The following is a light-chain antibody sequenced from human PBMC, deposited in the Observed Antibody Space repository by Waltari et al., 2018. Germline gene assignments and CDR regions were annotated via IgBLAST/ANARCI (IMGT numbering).Light chain of an antibody. V-gene: IGLV6-57*02. J-gene: IGLJ3*02. CDR2: ADT. CDR3: QSYDGDRSWV. CDR1: GGSFATNY. Sequence: FILTQSHSVSESPGRTVTISCSGSGGSFATNYVQWYQQRPGSAPTPVIYADTQRPSGVPDRFSGSVDSSSNSASLTISGLQTEDEADYYCQSYDGDRSWVFGGGTKLTVL.